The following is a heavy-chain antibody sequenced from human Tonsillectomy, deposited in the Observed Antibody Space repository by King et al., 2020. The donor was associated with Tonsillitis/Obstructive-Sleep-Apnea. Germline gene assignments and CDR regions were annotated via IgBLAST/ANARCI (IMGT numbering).Heavy chain of an antibody. V-gene: IGHV3-15*01. J-gene: IGHJ4*02. CDR3: TTEPDTYYYDSSGPAVDY. Sequence: VQLVESGGGLVKPGGSLRLSCAASGFTFSNAWMSWVRQAPGKGLEWVGRFKRKTDGGTTDYAEPVKGRFTISRDDSKNTLYLQMNSLKTEDTAVYYCTTEPDTYYYDSSGPAVDYWGQGTLVTVSS. CDR1: GFTFSNAW. CDR2: FKRKTDGGTT. D-gene: IGHD3-22*01.